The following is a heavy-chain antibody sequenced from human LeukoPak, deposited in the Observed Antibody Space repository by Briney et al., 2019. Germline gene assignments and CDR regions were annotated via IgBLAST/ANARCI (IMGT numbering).Heavy chain of an antibody. CDR1: GGSISSYY. D-gene: IGHD6-6*01. Sequence: SETLSLTCTVSGGSISSYYWSWIRQPPGKGLEWIGYIYCSGSTNYNPSLKSRVTISVDTSKNQFSLKLSSVTAADTAVYYCAGDGWRGEPSIAARWGQGTLVTVSS. CDR3: AGDGWRGEPSIAAR. V-gene: IGHV4-59*01. J-gene: IGHJ4*02. CDR2: IYCSGST.